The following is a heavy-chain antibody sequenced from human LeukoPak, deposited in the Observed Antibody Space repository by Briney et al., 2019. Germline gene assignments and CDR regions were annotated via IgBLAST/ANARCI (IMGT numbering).Heavy chain of an antibody. CDR1: GFTFSSYW. CDR2: IKQDGSEK. Sequence: GRSLRLACAASGFTFSSYWMSWVRQAPGKGLEWVANIKQDGSEKYYVDSVKGRFTISRDNAKNSLYLQMNSLRAEDTAVYYCARVGSSGSSSWRLYYYYYYYMDVWGKGTTVTISS. V-gene: IGHV3-7*01. CDR3: ARVGSSGSSSWRLYYYYYYYMDV. J-gene: IGHJ6*03. D-gene: IGHD6-13*01.